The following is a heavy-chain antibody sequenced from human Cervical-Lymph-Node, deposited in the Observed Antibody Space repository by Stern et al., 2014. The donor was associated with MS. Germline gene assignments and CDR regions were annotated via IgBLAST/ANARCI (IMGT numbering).Heavy chain of an antibody. D-gene: IGHD1-26*01. CDR1: GFSLSTSGVG. Sequence: ESGPTLVKPTQTLTLTCTFSGFSLSTSGVGVGWIRQPPGKALEWLAIIYWDDDKRYSPSLKSRLTITKDTSKNQVVLTMTNMDPVDTATYYCAHSELLGPFDYWGQGTLVTVSS. CDR3: AHSELLGPFDY. CDR2: IYWDDDK. J-gene: IGHJ4*02. V-gene: IGHV2-5*02.